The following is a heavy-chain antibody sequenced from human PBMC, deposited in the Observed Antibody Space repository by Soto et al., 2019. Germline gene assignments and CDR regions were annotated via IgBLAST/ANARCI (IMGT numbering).Heavy chain of an antibody. Sequence: QVQLVQSGAEVKKPGSSVKVSCKASGGTFSNYAISWVRQAPGQGLEWMGGIIVLFGTTNYAQKFRGRLTVTANESTSTVYMELGSLRFDDTAIYYCARARGSSWYNWFDAWSQGTMVTVSS. J-gene: IGHJ5*02. V-gene: IGHV1-69*01. CDR3: ARARGSSWYNWFDA. D-gene: IGHD6-13*01. CDR1: GGTFSNYA. CDR2: IIVLFGTT.